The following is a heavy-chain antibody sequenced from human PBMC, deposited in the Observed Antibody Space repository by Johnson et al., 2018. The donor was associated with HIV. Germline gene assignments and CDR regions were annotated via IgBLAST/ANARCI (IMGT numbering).Heavy chain of an antibody. CDR3: ARSFVLVRGAFDI. CDR1: GFTFSSYW. J-gene: IGHJ3*02. V-gene: IGHV3-7*05. Sequence: VQLVESGGGLVQPGGSLRLSCAASGFTFSSYWMTWVRQAPGKGLEWVANMNQDGSEKYYVDSVKGRFTISRDNVKNSLYLQMNSLRAGDTAVYFCARSFVLVRGAFDIWGQGTMVTVSS. CDR2: MNQDGSEK. D-gene: IGHD2/OR15-2a*01.